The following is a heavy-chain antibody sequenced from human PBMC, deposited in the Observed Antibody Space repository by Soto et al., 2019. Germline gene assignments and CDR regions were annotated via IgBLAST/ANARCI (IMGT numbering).Heavy chain of an antibody. V-gene: IGHV4-4*02. Sequence: QVQLQESGPGLVKPSGTLSLTCAVSGGSISSSNGWSWVRQPPGKGLEWIGEIYHSGSTNYNPSLESRVTISVDKSKNQFSLKLSSVTAADTAVYYCARDRVDTAMVNIMDYWGQGTLVTVSS. CDR1: GGSISSSNG. CDR3: ARDRVDTAMVNIMDY. J-gene: IGHJ4*02. D-gene: IGHD5-18*01. CDR2: IYHSGST.